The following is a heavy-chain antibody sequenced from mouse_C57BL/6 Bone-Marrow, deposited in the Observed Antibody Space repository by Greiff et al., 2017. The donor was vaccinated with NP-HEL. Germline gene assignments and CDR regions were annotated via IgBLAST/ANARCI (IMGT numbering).Heavy chain of an antibody. V-gene: IGHV1-69*01. D-gene: IGHD1-1*01. J-gene: IGHJ2*01. CDR1: GYTFTSYW. CDR2: IDPSDSYT. Sequence: QVQLQQPGAELVMPGASVKLSCKASGYTFTSYWMHWVKQRPGQGLEWIGEIDPSDSYTNYNQKFKGKSTLTVDKSSSTAYMQLSSLTSEDSAVYYCAREGINTGFDYWGQGTTLTVSS. CDR3: AREGINTGFDY.